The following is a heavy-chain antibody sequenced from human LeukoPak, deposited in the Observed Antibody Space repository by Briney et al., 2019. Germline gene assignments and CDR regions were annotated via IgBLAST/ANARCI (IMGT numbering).Heavy chain of an antibody. V-gene: IGHV3-30*02. CDR3: AKLIAARSLLDY. D-gene: IGHD6-13*01. Sequence: GGSLRLSCAASGFTFSTYGMHWVRQAPGKGLEWVAFIRYDGSNKYYADSVKGRFTISRDNSKNTLYLQMNSLRAEDTAVYYCAKLIAARSLLDYWGQGTLVTVSS. CDR2: IRYDGSNK. CDR1: GFTFSTYG. J-gene: IGHJ4*02.